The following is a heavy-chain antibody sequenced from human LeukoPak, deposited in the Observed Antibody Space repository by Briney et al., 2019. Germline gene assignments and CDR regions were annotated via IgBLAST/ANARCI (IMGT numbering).Heavy chain of an antibody. CDR1: GGSFSGYY. J-gene: IGHJ3*02. CDR3: ARGLIVVVPAARPGAFDI. CDR2: INHSGST. Sequence: PSETLSLTCAVYGGSFSGYYWSWIRQPPGKGLEWIGEINHSGSTNYNPSLKSRVTISVDTSKNQFSLKLSSVTAADTAVYYCARGLIVVVPAARPGAFDIWGQGTMVTVSS. V-gene: IGHV4-34*01. D-gene: IGHD2-2*01.